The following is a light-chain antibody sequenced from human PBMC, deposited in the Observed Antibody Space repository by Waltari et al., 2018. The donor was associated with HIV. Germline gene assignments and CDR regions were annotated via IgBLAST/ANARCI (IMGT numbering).Light chain of an antibody. J-gene: IGKJ5*01. CDR2: GAS. CDR3: QQYYSYPPGT. CDR1: QRLSNY. V-gene: IGKV1-8*01. Sequence: AIRMTQSPSSLSASIGDRVTINCRASQRLSNYLAWYQQKPGKAPRLLISGASTLQSGVPSRFGGSGSGTDFTLTISCLQSDDFATYYCQQYYSYPPGTFGQGTRLES.